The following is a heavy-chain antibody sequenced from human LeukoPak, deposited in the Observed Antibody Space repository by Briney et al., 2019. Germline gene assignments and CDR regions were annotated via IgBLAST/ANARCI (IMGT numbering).Heavy chain of an antibody. CDR1: GGTFSSYA. CDR2: IIPILGIA. Sequence: ASVKASCKASGGTFSSYAISWVRQAPGQGLEWMGRIIPILGIANYAQKFQGRVTITADKSTSTAYMELSSLRSEDTAVYYCARDVCSGGSCYSFGYYGMDVWGQGTTVTVSS. CDR3: ARDVCSGGSCYSFGYYGMDV. D-gene: IGHD2-15*01. J-gene: IGHJ6*02. V-gene: IGHV1-69*04.